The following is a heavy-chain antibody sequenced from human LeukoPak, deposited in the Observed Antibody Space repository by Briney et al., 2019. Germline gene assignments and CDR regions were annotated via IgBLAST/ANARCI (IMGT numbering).Heavy chain of an antibody. D-gene: IGHD6-19*01. CDR1: GFTFNSYE. J-gene: IGHJ4*02. CDR2: ISSSGSTR. V-gene: IGHV3-48*03. CDR3: ARSRAVRTVAYFDL. Sequence: GGSLRLSCAASGFTFNSYEIDWVRQAPGKGLEWVSFISSSGSTRDYAESVKGRFTISRDNAKNSLYLQMNSLRAEDTAIYYCARSRAVRTVAYFDLSGQGTLVTVSS.